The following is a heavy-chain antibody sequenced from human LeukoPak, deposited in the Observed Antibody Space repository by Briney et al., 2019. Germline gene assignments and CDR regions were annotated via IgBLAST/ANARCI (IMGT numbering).Heavy chain of an antibody. D-gene: IGHD6-19*01. Sequence: GGSLRLSCAASGFTFSSYAMSWVRRAPGKGLEWVSAISGSGGSTYYADSVKGRFTISRDNSKNTLYLQMNSLRAEDTAVYYCAKLYSSGINAFDYWGQGTLVTVSS. CDR3: AKLYSSGINAFDY. CDR1: GFTFSSYA. CDR2: ISGSGGST. V-gene: IGHV3-23*01. J-gene: IGHJ4*02.